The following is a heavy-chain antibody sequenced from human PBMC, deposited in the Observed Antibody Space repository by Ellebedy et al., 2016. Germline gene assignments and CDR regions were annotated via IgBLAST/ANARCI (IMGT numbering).Heavy chain of an antibody. J-gene: IGHJ4*02. Sequence: SETLSLXXTVSGGSISSYYWSWTRQPPGKGLEWIGYIYYSGSTNYNPSLKSRVTISVDTSKNQFSLKLSSVTAADTAVYYCARSYDSGSGSAFDYWGQGTLVTVSS. CDR1: GGSISSYY. D-gene: IGHD3-10*01. CDR3: ARSYDSGSGSAFDY. CDR2: IYYSGST. V-gene: IGHV4-59*01.